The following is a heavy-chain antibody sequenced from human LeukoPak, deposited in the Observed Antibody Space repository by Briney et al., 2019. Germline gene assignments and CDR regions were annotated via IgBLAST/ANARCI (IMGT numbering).Heavy chain of an antibody. J-gene: IGHJ3*02. V-gene: IGHV3-53*01. CDR2: INIDNST. CDR1: GFTFSNYR. D-gene: IGHD3-16*01. Sequence: GGSLRLSCTASGFTFSNYRMNWVRQAPGKGLEWVSFINIDNSTYYADSVKGRFTISRDNLKNMVYFQMNSLRAEDTAVYYCARDPWGPGAFDIWGQGTMVTVSS. CDR3: ARDPWGPGAFDI.